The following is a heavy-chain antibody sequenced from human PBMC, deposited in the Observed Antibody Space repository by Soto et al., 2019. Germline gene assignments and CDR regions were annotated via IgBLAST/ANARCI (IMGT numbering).Heavy chain of an antibody. CDR2: IYYSGST. Sequence: QLQLQESGPGLVKSSETLSLTCTVSGGSISGYYWSWIRQPPGKGLEWIAYIYYSGSTNSNPSLKSRVXXSXDXXKNQFSLKLSSVTAADTAVYYCARHSNEYRKSLDYWGQGTLVTVSS. J-gene: IGHJ4*02. CDR1: GGSISGYY. CDR3: ARHSNEYRKSLDY. V-gene: IGHV4-59*08. D-gene: IGHD1-1*01.